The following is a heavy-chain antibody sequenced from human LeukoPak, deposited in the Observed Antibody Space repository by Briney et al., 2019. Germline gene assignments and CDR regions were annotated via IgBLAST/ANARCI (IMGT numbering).Heavy chain of an antibody. CDR3: ARVPIAAAGGDY. CDR2: ISSSSSYI. V-gene: IGHV3-21*01. J-gene: IGHJ4*02. D-gene: IGHD6-13*01. CDR1: GFTFSSYS. Sequence: GGSLRLSCAASGFTFSSYSMNWVRQAPGKGLEWVSSISSSSSYIYYADSVKGRFTISRDNAKNSLYLQMNSLRAEDTAVYYCARVPIAAAGGDYWGQGTLVTVSS.